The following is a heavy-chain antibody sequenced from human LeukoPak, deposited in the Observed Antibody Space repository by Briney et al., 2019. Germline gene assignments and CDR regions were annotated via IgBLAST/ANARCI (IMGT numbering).Heavy chain of an antibody. CDR1: GGSISNDY. CDR2: IYTRGST. V-gene: IGHV4-4*07. D-gene: IGHD3-10*01. CDR3: ARGGTYGSGRNQHTTLYY. Sequence: SETLSLTCTVSGGSISNDYWSWIRQAAGKELEWIGRIYTRGSTNYNPSLKSRVTISLDKSKKQFSLNLNSVTAADTAVYYCARGGTYGSGRNQHTTLYYWGQGTLVTVSS. J-gene: IGHJ4*02.